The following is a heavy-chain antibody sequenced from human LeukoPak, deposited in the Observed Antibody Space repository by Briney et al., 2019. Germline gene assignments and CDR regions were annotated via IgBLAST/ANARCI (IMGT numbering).Heavy chain of an antibody. CDR1: GFTFSSYA. CDR3: AKGLGGMGWLSHDY. D-gene: IGHD3-3*01. CDR2: ISGSGGST. J-gene: IGHJ4*02. V-gene: IGHV3-23*01. Sequence: GGSLRLSCAASGFTFSSYAMSWVRQAPGKGLEWVSAISGSGGSTYYADSVKGRFTISRDNSKNTLYLQMNSLRAEDTAVYYCAKGLGGMGWLSHDYWGQGTLVTVSS.